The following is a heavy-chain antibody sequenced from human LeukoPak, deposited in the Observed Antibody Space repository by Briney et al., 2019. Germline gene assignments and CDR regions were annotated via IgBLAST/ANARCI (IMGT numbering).Heavy chain of an antibody. CDR1: GFTFSSYD. D-gene: IGHD2-2*01. CDR2: ISYDGSKK. J-gene: IGHJ6*02. CDR3: ARDRAVVVGSAPHYLYGMDV. V-gene: IGHV3-30*04. Sequence: PGGSLRLSCAASGFTFSSYDMHWVRQAPGKGLEWVATISYDGSKKYYADSVKGRFTISRDNSKKTLSMQMNSLRAEDTAVYYCARDRAVVVGSAPHYLYGMDVWGQGTTVTVSS.